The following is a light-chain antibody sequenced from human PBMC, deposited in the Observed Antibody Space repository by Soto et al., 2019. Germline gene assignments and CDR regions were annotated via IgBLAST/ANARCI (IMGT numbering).Light chain of an antibody. CDR2: GAS. CDR3: QQYGSSIT. Sequence: EIVLTQSPATLSLSPGERATLSCRASQTVDSSYLAWYHQRPGQAPRLLIYGASSRATGIPDRFSGSGSGTDFTLTISRLEPEDFAVYYCQQYGSSITFGQGTRLEIK. J-gene: IGKJ5*01. V-gene: IGKV3-20*01. CDR1: QTVDSSY.